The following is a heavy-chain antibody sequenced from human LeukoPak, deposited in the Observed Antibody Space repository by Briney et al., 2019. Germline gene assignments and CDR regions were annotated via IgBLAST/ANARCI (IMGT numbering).Heavy chain of an antibody. J-gene: IGHJ4*02. Sequence: ASVKISCTASGYTFTSYYMHWVRQAPGQGLEWMGIINPSGGSTSYAQKFQGRVTMTRDTSTSTVYMELSSLRSEDTAVYYCARVPIWGYDSSGPLDYWGQGTLVTVSS. CDR3: ARVPIWGYDSSGPLDY. CDR2: INPSGGST. CDR1: GYTFTSYY. D-gene: IGHD3-22*01. V-gene: IGHV1-46*01.